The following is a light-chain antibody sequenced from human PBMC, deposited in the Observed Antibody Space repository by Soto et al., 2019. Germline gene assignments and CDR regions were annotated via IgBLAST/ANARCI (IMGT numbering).Light chain of an antibody. CDR2: GAS. J-gene: IGKJ5*01. V-gene: IGKV3-20*01. CDR3: QHYAHNSPIT. CDR1: QSVSSR. Sequence: EIVLTQSPGTLSLSPGERATLSCRASQSVSSRLAWYQQTPGQAPMLLISGASSRATGIPDRFSGSGSGTDFTLTISRLEPEDFALYYCQHYAHNSPITFGQGTRLEIK.